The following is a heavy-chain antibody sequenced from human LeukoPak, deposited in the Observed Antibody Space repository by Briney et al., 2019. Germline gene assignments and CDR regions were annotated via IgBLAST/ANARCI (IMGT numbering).Heavy chain of an antibody. CDR3: AKDLSREWLRRLADY. V-gene: IGHV3-30*18. Sequence: GGSLRLSCAASGFTFSAYGMHWVRQTPGKGLEWVAMVSYDGSNKYYADSVKGRFTISRDNSKSTLYLQMNSLKAEDTAVYYCAKDLSREWLRRLADYWGQGTLVTVSS. D-gene: IGHD5-12*01. CDR1: GFTFSAYG. J-gene: IGHJ4*02. CDR2: VSYDGSNK.